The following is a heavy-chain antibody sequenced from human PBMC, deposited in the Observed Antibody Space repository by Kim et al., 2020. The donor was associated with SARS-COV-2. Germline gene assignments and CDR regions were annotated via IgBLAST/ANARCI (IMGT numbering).Heavy chain of an antibody. V-gene: IGHV4-34*01. CDR3: ARLPTNALDY. Sequence: SETLSLTCAVYGGSFSNYYWTWIRQPPGKGLEWIGDINHSGSTNYNPSLKSRVTISVDTSKNQFSLKLSSVNAADTAVYYCARLPTNALDYWGPGTLVTVSS. CDR2: INHSGST. D-gene: IGHD2-2*01. CDR1: GGSFSNYY. J-gene: IGHJ4*02.